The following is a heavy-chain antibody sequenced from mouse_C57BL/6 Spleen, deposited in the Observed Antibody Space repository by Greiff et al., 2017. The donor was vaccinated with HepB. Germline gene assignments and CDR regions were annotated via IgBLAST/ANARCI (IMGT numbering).Heavy chain of an antibody. V-gene: IGHV5-9-1*02. D-gene: IGHD2-2*01. CDR2: ISSGGDYI. J-gene: IGHJ4*01. CDR3: TREKDYGYDGYAMDY. CDR1: GFTFSSYA. Sequence: EVKLVESGEGLVKPGGSLKLSCAASGFTFSSYAMSWVRQTPEKRLEWVAYISSGGDYIYYADTVKGRFTISRDNARNTLYLQMSSLKSEDTAMYYCTREKDYGYDGYAMDYWGQGTSVTVSS.